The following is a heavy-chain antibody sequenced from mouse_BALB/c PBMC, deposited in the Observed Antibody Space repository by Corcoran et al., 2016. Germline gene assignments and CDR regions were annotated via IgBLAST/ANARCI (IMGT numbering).Heavy chain of an antibody. CDR3: ARRGDYLDY. V-gene: IGHV8-12*01. CDR1: GFSLSTSGMG. J-gene: IGHJ2*01. CDR2: IYWDDYK. Sequence: QVTLKESGPGILQPSQTLSLTCSFSGFSLSTSGMGVSWIRQPSGKGLEWRAHIYWDDYKRYNPSLKSRITIAKDTSRNQVFLKITSVDTADTATYYCARRGDYLDYWGQGTTLTVSS.